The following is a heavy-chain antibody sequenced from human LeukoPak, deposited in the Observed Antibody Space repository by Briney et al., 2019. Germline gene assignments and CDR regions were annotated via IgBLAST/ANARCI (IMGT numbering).Heavy chain of an antibody. J-gene: IGHJ5*02. CDR2: FDPEDGET. CDR1: GYTLTELS. CDR3: ATLLWFGELFGWCDP. D-gene: IGHD3-10*01. Sequence: GASVKVSCKVSGYTLTELSMHWVRQAPGKGLEWMGGFDPEDGETIYAQKFQGRVTMTEDTSTDTAYMELSSLRSEDTAVYYCATLLWFGELFGWCDPWGQGTLVTVSS. V-gene: IGHV1-24*01.